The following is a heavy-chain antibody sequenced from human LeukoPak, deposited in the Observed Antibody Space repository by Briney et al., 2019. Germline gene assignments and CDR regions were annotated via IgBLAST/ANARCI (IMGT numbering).Heavy chain of an antibody. D-gene: IGHD1-14*01. J-gene: IGHJ5*02. Sequence: GGSLRLSCAASGFTFSSYWMSWVRQAPGKGLEWVANINQDGSEKYYVDSVKGRFTISRDNAKNSLYLQMNSMRAEDTAVYYCAREPESDLFDPWGQGTLVAVSS. CDR2: INQDGSEK. CDR3: AREPESDLFDP. CDR1: GFTFSSYW. V-gene: IGHV3-7*01.